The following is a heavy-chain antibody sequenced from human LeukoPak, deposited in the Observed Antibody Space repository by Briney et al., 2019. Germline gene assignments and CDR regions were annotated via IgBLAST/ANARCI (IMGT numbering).Heavy chain of an antibody. CDR3: ARTRDGYNLDAFDI. CDR2: IYYSGST. D-gene: IGHD5-24*01. V-gene: IGHV4-59*01. CDR1: GGSISIYY. J-gene: IGHJ3*02. Sequence: SETLSLTCTVYGGSISIYYWSCIRQPPGKALEWIGYIYYSGSTNYNPSLKSRVTISVDTSKNQFSLNLSSVTAADTAVYYCARTRDGYNLDAFDIWGQGTMVTVSS.